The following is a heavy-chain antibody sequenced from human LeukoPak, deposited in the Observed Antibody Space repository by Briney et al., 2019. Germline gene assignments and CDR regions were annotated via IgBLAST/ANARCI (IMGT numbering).Heavy chain of an antibody. Sequence: GGSLRLSCAASGFTFSTSGMHWVRQAPGKGLEWVAVIWYDGSNKHYAESVKGRFSISRDNSKSTLYLQMNSLRAEDTAVYYCAREFYGDYNPHWFDPWGQGTLVTVSS. CDR1: GFTFSTSG. J-gene: IGHJ5*02. CDR2: IWYDGSNK. CDR3: AREFYGDYNPHWFDP. D-gene: IGHD4-17*01. V-gene: IGHV3-33*01.